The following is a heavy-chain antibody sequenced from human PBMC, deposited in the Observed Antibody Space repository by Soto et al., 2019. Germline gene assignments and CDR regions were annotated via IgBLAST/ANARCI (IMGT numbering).Heavy chain of an antibody. Sequence: QVQLVQSGAEVKKPGASVKVSCKASGYTFTSYDINWVRQATGQGLEWMGWMNPNSGNTGYAQKFQGRVTMTRNTSISTAYMELSSLRSEDTAVYYCARAHSLHWVSFLSEWYFDLWGRGTLVTVSS. V-gene: IGHV1-8*01. CDR2: MNPNSGNT. J-gene: IGHJ2*01. D-gene: IGHD3-16*02. CDR1: GYTFTSYD. CDR3: ARAHSLHWVSFLSEWYFDL.